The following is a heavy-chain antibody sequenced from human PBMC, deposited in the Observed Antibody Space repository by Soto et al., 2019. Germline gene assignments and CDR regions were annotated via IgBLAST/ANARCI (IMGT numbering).Heavy chain of an antibody. CDR3: ANDLVAFTTGRRSPFGS. CDR1: GFTFRAYG. D-gene: IGHD1-1*01. Sequence: QVQLVESGGGVVQPGGSLRLSCAPSGFTFRAYGMHWVRQAPGKGLEWVAVISYDGKNEYYADSVKGRFSISRDSSKNTLYLQMNSLRAEDTAVYYCANDLVAFTTGRRSPFGSWGQGTLVTVSS. J-gene: IGHJ4*02. V-gene: IGHV3-30*18. CDR2: ISYDGKNE.